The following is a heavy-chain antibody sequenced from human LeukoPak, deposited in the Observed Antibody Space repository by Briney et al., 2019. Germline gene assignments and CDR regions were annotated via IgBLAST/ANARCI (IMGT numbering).Heavy chain of an antibody. D-gene: IGHD2-15*01. CDR3: ARESCSGGSCYSGAFDI. Sequence: GGSLRLSCAAPGFTFSSYAMHWVRQAPGKGLEYVSAISSNGGSTYYANSVKGRFTISRDNSKNTLYLQMGSLRAEDMAVYYCARESCSGGSCYSGAFDIWGQGTMVTVSS. CDR1: GFTFSSYA. CDR2: ISSNGGST. J-gene: IGHJ3*02. V-gene: IGHV3-64*01.